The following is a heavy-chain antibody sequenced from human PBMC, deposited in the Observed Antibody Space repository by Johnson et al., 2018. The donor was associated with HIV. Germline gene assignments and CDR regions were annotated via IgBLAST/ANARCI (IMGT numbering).Heavy chain of an antibody. D-gene: IGHD3-22*01. CDR1: GFTFSSYA. Sequence: QLVESGGGLVQPGGSLRLSCAASGFTFSSYAMHWVRQAPGKGLEWVAVISYDGSNKSYADSVKGRFTIPSDNSKNTLYLQMNSLRAEDTAVYYCARDRGYYDSSGGDAFDIWGQGTMVTVSS. J-gene: IGHJ3*02. CDR3: ARDRGYYDSSGGDAFDI. CDR2: ISYDGSNK. V-gene: IGHV3-30*04.